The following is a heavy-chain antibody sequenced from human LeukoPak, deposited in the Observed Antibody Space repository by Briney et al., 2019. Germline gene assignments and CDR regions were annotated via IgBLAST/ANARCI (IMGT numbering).Heavy chain of an antibody. V-gene: IGHV5-51*01. CDR2: IYPGGSIT. Sequence: GESLKISCKGFGDSFTTYWIGWARQIPGQGLEWMGIIYPGGSITQYSPSFQGQVTISADKSISTAYLQWSSLKASDTAIYYCACRKYFSTWSDPWGQGTLVTVSS. CDR1: GDSFTTYW. J-gene: IGHJ5*02. D-gene: IGHD1-14*01. CDR3: ACRKYFSTWSDP.